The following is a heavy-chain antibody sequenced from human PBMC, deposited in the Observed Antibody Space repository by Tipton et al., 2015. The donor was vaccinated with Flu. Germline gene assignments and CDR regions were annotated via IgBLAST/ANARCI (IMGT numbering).Heavy chain of an antibody. CDR3: ARDRNRRDFWSHYMDV. V-gene: IGHV4-4*07. CDR2: IYTSGST. J-gene: IGHJ6*03. Sequence: TLSLTCTVSGGSISSYYWSWIRQPAGKGLEWIGRIYTSGSTNYNPSLRSRVTMSVDTSKNQFSLKLSSVTAADTAVYYCARDRNRRDFWSHYMDVWGKGTTVTVSS. CDR1: GGSISSYY. D-gene: IGHD3-3*01.